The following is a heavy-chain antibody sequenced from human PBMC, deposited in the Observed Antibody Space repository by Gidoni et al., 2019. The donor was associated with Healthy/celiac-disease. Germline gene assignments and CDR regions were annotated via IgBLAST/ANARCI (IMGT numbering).Heavy chain of an antibody. V-gene: IGHV3-23*01. Sequence: EVQLLESGGGLVQPGGSLRLSCAASGFPFSSYAMSWVRQAPGKGLEWVSAISGSGGSTYYADSVKGRFTISRDNSKNTLYLQMNSLRAEDTAVYYCAKDREAPRGMVRGRPQAFDYWGQGTLVTVSS. CDR2: ISGSGGST. CDR1: GFPFSSYA. CDR3: AKDREAPRGMVRGRPQAFDY. J-gene: IGHJ4*02. D-gene: IGHD3-10*01.